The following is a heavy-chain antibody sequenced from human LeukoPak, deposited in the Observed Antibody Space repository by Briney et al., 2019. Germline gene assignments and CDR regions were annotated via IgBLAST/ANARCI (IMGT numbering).Heavy chain of an antibody. CDR2: IKQDGREK. J-gene: IGHJ4*02. D-gene: IGHD6-13*01. Sequence: PGGSLRLSCIASGFTLSRYIMSWVGQAPGKGREWGGKIKQDGREKYYVDSVKGRFTISRDNAKNSLYLQMNSLRAEETAVYYCARDLVRKAAGTSPTLQGSGWESWGQGTLVTVSS. V-gene: IGHV3-7*01. CDR3: ARDLVRKAAGTSPTLQGSGWES. CDR1: GFTLSRYI.